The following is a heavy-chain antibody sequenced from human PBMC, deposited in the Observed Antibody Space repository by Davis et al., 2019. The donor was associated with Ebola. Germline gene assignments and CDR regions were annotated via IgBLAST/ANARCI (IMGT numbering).Heavy chain of an antibody. CDR2: INGVAWST. CDR1: GFTFSLTD. CDR3: AGDPNWESGS. V-gene: IGHV3-23*01. D-gene: IGHD1-1*01. J-gene: IGHJ5*02. Sequence: GGSLRLSCAASGFTFSLTDMNWFRQASGRGPEWVANINGVAWSTTYADSVKGRFTISRDNSKNMLYLQMDSLRIEDTAQYFCAGDPNWESGSWGQGTPVSVSS.